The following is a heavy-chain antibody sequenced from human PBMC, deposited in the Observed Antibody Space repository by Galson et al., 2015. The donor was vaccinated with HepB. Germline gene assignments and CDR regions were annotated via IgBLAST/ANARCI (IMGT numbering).Heavy chain of an antibody. CDR2: ISGSGGST. Sequence: SLRLSCAASGFTFSSYAMSWVRQAPGKGLEWVSAISGSGGSTYYADSVKGRFTISRDNSKNTLYLQMNSLRAEDTAVYYCAKTGYYGSGSPSYLDYWGQGTLVTVSS. J-gene: IGHJ4*02. V-gene: IGHV3-23*01. D-gene: IGHD3-10*01. CDR1: GFTFSSYA. CDR3: AKTGYYGSGSPSYLDY.